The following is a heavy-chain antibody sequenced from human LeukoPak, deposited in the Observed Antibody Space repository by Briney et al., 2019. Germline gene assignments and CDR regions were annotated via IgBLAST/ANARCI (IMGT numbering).Heavy chain of an antibody. CDR3: ARAPGGYSYGYGVNWFDP. CDR1: GGSISSYY. CDR2: IYYSGST. Sequence: SETLSLTCTVSGGSISSYYWSWIRQPPGKGLEWIGYIYYSGSTNYNPSLKSRVTISVDTSKNQFSLKLSSVTAADTAVYYCARAPGGYSYGYGVNWFDPWGQGTLVTVPS. J-gene: IGHJ5*02. V-gene: IGHV4-59*01. D-gene: IGHD5-18*01.